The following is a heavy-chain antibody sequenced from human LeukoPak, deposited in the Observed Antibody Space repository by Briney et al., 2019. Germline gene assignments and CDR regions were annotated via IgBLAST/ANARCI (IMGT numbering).Heavy chain of an antibody. J-gene: IGHJ3*02. V-gene: IGHV1-69*13. CDR1: GGTFSSYA. CDR2: IIPIFGTA. D-gene: IGHD5-12*01. Sequence: SVKVSCKASGGTFSSYAISWVRQAPGQGLEWMGGIIPIFGTANYAQKFQGRVTITADESTSTAYMELSSLRSEDTAVYYCAFKSGYEMAGAFDIWGQGTMVTVSS. CDR3: AFKSGYEMAGAFDI.